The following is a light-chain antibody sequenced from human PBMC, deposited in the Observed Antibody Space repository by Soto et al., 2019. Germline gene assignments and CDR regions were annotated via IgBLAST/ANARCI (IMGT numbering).Light chain of an antibody. CDR3: QQYNSYSQT. Sequence: DIHMTQSPSTLSASVGDRVTITCRASQNINSWLAWYQQKPGKAPKLLIYKASSLESGVPSRFSGSGSGTEFTLTISSLQPDDFATYYCQQYNSYSQTFGQGAKV. V-gene: IGKV1-5*03. J-gene: IGKJ1*01. CDR1: QNINSW. CDR2: KAS.